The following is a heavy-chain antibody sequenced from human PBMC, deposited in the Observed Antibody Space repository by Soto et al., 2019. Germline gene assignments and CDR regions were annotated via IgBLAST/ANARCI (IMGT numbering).Heavy chain of an antibody. V-gene: IGHV1-18*04. CDR1: GYTSTSYG. CDR3: ARAPLEVVPAAPDY. Sequence: QVQLVQSGAEVKKPGASVKVSCKASGYTSTSYGISWVRQAPGQGLEWMGWISAYNGNTNYAQKTQGRVTMTTDTSTSTANMWLRSLRSDDTAVYYCARAPLEVVPAAPDYWGQGTLVTVSS. J-gene: IGHJ4*02. D-gene: IGHD2-2*01. CDR2: ISAYNGNT.